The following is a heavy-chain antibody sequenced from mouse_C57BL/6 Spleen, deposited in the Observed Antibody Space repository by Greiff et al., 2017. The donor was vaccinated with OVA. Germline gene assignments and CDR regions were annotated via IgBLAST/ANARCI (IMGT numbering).Heavy chain of an antibody. V-gene: IGHV1-52*01. J-gene: IGHJ3*01. D-gene: IGHD1-2*01. CDR3: ARGDGRPWFTY. Sequence: VQLQQPGAELVRPGSSVKLSCKASGYTFTSYWMHWVKQRPIQGLEWIGNIDPSDSETHSNQKFKDKATLTVDKSSNTAYIQLSSLTSEDSAVYFCARGDGRPWFTYWGQGTLVTVSA. CDR1: GYTFTSYW. CDR2: IDPSDSET.